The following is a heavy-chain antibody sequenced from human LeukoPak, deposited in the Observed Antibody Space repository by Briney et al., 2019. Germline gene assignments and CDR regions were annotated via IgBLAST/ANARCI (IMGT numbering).Heavy chain of an antibody. CDR2: IYYSGST. J-gene: IGHJ6*03. Sequence: SETLSLTCTVSGGSISSSSYYWGWIRQPPGKGLEWIGSIYYSGSTYYNVSLNSRVTISIDTSKNLFSLRLNSMTAADTAVYYCASITTDYYYYYMDVWGKGTTVTISS. D-gene: IGHD3-22*01. CDR3: ASITTDYYYYYMDV. CDR1: GGSISSSSYY. V-gene: IGHV4-39*01.